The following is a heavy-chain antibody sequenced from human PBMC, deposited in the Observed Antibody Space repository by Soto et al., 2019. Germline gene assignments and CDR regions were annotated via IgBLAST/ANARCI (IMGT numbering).Heavy chain of an antibody. Sequence: GGSLRLSCAASGFTFSSYAMHWVRQAPGKGLEWVAVISYDGSNKYYADSVKGRFTISRDNSKNTLYLQMNSLRAEDTAVYYCARDRGPPEYYYYYGMDVWGQGTTVTVSS. V-gene: IGHV3-30-3*01. CDR3: ARDRGPPEYYYYYGMDV. J-gene: IGHJ6*02. CDR2: ISYDGSNK. CDR1: GFTFSSYA.